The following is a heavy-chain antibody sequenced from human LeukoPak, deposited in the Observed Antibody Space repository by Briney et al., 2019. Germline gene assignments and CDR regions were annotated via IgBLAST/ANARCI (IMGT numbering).Heavy chain of an antibody. Sequence: GGTLRLSCVASGFTFSNYGMNWVRQAPGKGLEWVSGIVGSGVTTYYADSVKGRFTISRDNSKKTLYLQMDSLRGEDTAVYYCAGGGFGEAYYYYMDVWGKGTTVTVSS. D-gene: IGHD3-10*01. CDR3: AGGGFGEAYYYYMDV. CDR1: GFTFSNYG. CDR2: IVGSGVTT. V-gene: IGHV3-23*01. J-gene: IGHJ6*03.